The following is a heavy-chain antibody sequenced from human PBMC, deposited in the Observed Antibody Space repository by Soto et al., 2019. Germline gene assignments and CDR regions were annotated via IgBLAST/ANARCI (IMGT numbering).Heavy chain of an antibody. Sequence: ASVKVSCKASGYTFTTYIMHWVRQAPGQGLEWMGWIDGGNGNTEYSEKFQGRVTMTRDTSATTAHMELSSLKSEDTAVYYCARLSGYRLSRGQGTLVTVSS. CDR3: ARLSGYRLS. D-gene: IGHD5-12*01. J-gene: IGHJ4*02. CDR1: GYTFTTYI. CDR2: IDGGNGNT. V-gene: IGHV1-3*01.